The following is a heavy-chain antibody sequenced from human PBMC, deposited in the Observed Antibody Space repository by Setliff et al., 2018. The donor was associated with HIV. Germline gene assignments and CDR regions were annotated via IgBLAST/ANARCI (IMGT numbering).Heavy chain of an antibody. CDR3: ARDAPLAVAGTDYYYGMDV. J-gene: IGHJ6*02. CDR1: GDSINSGNYY. Sequence: PSETLSLTCTVSGDSINSGNYYWSWIRQHPGKGLEWIGYIYYSGSTYYSPSLKSRVTISVDTSKNQFSLKLSSVTAADTAVYYCARDAPLAVAGTDYYYGMDVWGQGTTVTVSS. D-gene: IGHD6-19*01. CDR2: IYYSGST. V-gene: IGHV4-31*03.